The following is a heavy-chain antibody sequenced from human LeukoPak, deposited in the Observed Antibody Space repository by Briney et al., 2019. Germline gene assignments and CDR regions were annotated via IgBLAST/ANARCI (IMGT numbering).Heavy chain of an antibody. Sequence: PGGSLRLSCAASGFTFSSYSMNWVRQAPGKGLEWVSSISSSSSYIYYADSVKGRFTISRDNAKNSLYLQMNSLRAEDTAVYYCARDLDYEIPFDYWGQGTLVTVSS. J-gene: IGHJ4*02. D-gene: IGHD4-17*01. CDR3: ARDLDYEIPFDY. V-gene: IGHV3-21*01. CDR1: GFTFSSYS. CDR2: ISSSSSYI.